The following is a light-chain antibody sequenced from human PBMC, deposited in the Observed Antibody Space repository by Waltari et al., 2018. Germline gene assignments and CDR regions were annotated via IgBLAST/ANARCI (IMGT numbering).Light chain of an antibody. Sequence: QSALTQPASVSGSPGQSITISCTGTSSDVGPFNSITWYQPHPGKAPKLIIYEVSNRPSGVSTRFSGSKSGNTASLTISGLQTEDEADYYCNSYTTTAARVFGGGTRLTVL. V-gene: IGLV2-14*01. CDR3: NSYTTTAARV. CDR1: SSDVGPFNS. J-gene: IGLJ3*02. CDR2: EVS.